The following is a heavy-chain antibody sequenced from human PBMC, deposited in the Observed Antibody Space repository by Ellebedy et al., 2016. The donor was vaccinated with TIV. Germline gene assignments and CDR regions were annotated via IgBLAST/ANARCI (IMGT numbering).Heavy chain of an antibody. CDR1: GYTLTELS. V-gene: IGHV1-69*13. Sequence: SVKVSXXVSGYTLTELSMHWVRQAPGQGLEWMGGIIPIFGTANYAQKFQGRVTITADESTSTAYMELSSLRSEDTAVYYCAAGYCSGGSCYPALLYGMDVWGQGTTVTVSS. CDR2: IIPIFGTA. CDR3: AAGYCSGGSCYPALLYGMDV. J-gene: IGHJ6*02. D-gene: IGHD2-15*01.